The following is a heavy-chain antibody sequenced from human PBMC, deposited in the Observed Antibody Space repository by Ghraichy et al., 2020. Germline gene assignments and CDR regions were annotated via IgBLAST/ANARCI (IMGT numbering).Heavy chain of an antibody. CDR1: GFTFSSYW. CDR3: ARGEYDDSCGCWVDAFDI. Sequence: GGSLRLSCAASGFTFSSYWMSWVRQAPGKGLEWVANIKTAGSEKFYVDSVKGRFTLSRDNAKNSLYLQMNSLRAEDTAVYYCARGEYDDSCGCWVDAFDIWGQGTMVTVSS. CDR2: IKTAGSEK. J-gene: IGHJ3*02. V-gene: IGHV3-7*01. D-gene: IGHD3-22*01.